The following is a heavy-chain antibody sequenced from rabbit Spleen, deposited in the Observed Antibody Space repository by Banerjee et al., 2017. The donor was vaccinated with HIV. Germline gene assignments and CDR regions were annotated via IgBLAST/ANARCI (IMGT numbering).Heavy chain of an antibody. Sequence: HLKESGGGLVQPGGSLKLSCTASGFTLSSYYMNWSRQAPGKGLEWIGDIDPVFGITYYANWVNGRFSISRENAQNTVFLQMTSLTAADTATYFCTRDDGSGHYIDGYFNLWGPGTLVTVS. D-gene: IGHD1-1*01. CDR2: IDPVFGIT. V-gene: IGHV1S7*01. CDR1: GFTLSSYY. J-gene: IGHJ4*01. CDR3: TRDDGSGHYIDGYFNL.